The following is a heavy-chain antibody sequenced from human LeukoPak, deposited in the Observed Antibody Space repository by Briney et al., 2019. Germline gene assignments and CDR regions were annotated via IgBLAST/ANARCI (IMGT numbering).Heavy chain of an antibody. CDR2: ISYDGSNK. D-gene: IGHD3-9*01. CDR1: GFTFSSYA. V-gene: IGHV3-30-3*01. CDR3: ARYPRYYFDY. Sequence: PGGSLRLSCAASGFTFSSYAMHWVRQAPGKGLEWVAVISYDGSNKYYADSVKGRFTISRDNSKNTLYLQMNSLRAEDTAVYYCARYPRYYFDYWGQGTLVTVSS. J-gene: IGHJ4*02.